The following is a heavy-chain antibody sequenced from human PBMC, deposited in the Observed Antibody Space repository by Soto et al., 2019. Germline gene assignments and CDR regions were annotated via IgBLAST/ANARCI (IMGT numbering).Heavy chain of an antibody. D-gene: IGHD3-3*01. CDR1: GFTFSSCA. J-gene: IGHJ4*02. CDR2: ISYDGSNK. Sequence: QVQLVESGGGVVQPGRSLRLSCAASGFTFSSCAMHWVRQAPGKGLEWVALISYDGSNKYYADSVKGRFTISRDNSKNTLYLQMNSLRAEDTAVYYCARDKRDLRFLEWSYHFAYWGQGTLVTVSS. CDR3: ARDKRDLRFLEWSYHFAY. V-gene: IGHV3-30-3*01.